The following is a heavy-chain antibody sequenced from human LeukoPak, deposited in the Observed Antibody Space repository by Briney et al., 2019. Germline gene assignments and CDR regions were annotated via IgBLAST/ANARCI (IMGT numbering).Heavy chain of an antibody. V-gene: IGHV1-2*02. CDR3: ALGGSYRHFDN. Sequence: SVKVSCKASGNTFLGYYVNWVRQAPGQGLEWMGWINPNSGVTNSAQKFQGRVTMTSDTSIITAYMELRSLRSDDTAVYYCALGGSYRHFDNWGQGTLVTVSS. CDR2: INPNSGVT. J-gene: IGHJ4*02. D-gene: IGHD3-16*02. CDR1: GNTFLGYY.